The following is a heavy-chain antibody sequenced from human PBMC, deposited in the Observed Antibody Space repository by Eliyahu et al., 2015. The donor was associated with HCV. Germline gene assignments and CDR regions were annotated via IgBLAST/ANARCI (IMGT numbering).Heavy chain of an antibody. Sequence: QVTLKESGPVLVKPTETLTLTCTVXGFSXNXRXGVSWLRXPPGKALEWLAHIFANDAKSYSTSLRSRLTISNDASRSQVVLTMTNMDPVDTATYYCARVSTELLLWNWWYYLDVWGKGTTVTVSS. CDR3: ARVSTELLLWNWWYYLDV. V-gene: IGHV2-26*01. CDR2: IFANDAK. J-gene: IGHJ6*03. CDR1: GFSXNXRXG. D-gene: IGHD1-26*01.